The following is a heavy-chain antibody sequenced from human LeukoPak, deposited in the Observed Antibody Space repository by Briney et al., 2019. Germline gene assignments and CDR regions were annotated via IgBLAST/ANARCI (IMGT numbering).Heavy chain of an antibody. Sequence: ASVKVSCKASGYTFTGYYMHWVRQAPGQGLEWVGWINPNSGGTNYAQKFQGRVTMTRDTSISTAYMELSRLRSDDTAVYYCARSGSAYCGGDCQSTFDYWGQGTLVTVSS. J-gene: IGHJ4*02. CDR1: GYTFTGYY. D-gene: IGHD2-21*02. CDR3: ARSGSAYCGGDCQSTFDY. V-gene: IGHV1-2*02. CDR2: INPNSGGT.